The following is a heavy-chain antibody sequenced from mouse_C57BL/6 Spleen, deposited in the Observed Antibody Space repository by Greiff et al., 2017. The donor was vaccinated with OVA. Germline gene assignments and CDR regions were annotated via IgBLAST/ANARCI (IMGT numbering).Heavy chain of an antibody. Sequence: QVQLKQPGAELVKPGASVKVSCKASGYTFTGYWMHWVKQRPGQGLEWIGRIHPSDSDTNYNQKFKGKATLTVDKSSSTAYMQLSSLTSEDSAVYYCAISAHYYYGSSYRWYFDVWGTGTTVTVSS. J-gene: IGHJ1*03. D-gene: IGHD1-1*01. CDR3: AISAHYYYGSSYRWYFDV. CDR1: GYTFTGYW. CDR2: IHPSDSDT. V-gene: IGHV1-74*01.